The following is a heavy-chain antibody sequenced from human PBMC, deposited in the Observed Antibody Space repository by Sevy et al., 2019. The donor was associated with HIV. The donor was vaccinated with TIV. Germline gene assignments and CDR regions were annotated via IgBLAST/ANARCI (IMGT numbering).Heavy chain of an antibody. V-gene: IGHV3-21*01. J-gene: IGHJ4*02. D-gene: IGHD2-15*01. Sequence: GGSLRLSCAASGFTFSTSTMNWVRQAPGKGLEWVSLMTSSGSYILYADSVKGRFTISRDNAKNSVFLQMNSLRVEDTSVYYCVRDGWNYWGQGTLVSVSS. CDR1: GFTFSTST. CDR3: VRDGWNY. CDR2: MTSSGSYI.